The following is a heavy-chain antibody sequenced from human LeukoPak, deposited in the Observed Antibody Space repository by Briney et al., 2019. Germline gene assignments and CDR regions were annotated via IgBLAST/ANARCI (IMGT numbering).Heavy chain of an antibody. CDR3: AKDPGYSYGLFDY. CDR2: IRYDGSNK. Sequence: GGSLRLSCAASGFTFSSYGMHWVRQAPGKGLEWVAFIRYDGSNKYYADSVKGRFTISRDNSKNTLYLQMNSLRAEDTAVYYCAKDPGYSYGLFDYWGQGTLVTVSS. J-gene: IGHJ4*02. D-gene: IGHD5-18*01. CDR1: GFTFSSYG. V-gene: IGHV3-30*02.